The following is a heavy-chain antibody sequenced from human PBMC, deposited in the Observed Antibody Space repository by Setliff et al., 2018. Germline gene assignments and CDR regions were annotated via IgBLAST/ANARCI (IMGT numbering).Heavy chain of an antibody. CDR3: VPGRGS. CDR2: IKQDGSEK. V-gene: IGHV3-7*01. CDR1: GFTFSSYA. J-gene: IGHJ5*02. D-gene: IGHD6-25*01. Sequence: GGSLRLSCAASGFTFSSYALHWVRQAPGKGLEWVANIKQDGSEKYYVDSVKGRFTIARDNAQKTLYLHMNNLRADDTAVFYCVPGRGSWGQGALVTVSS.